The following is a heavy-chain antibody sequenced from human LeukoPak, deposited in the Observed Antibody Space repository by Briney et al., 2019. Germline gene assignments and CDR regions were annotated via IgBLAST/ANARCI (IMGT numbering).Heavy chain of an antibody. Sequence: PGGSLRLSCAAFGFVFSSYSMNWVRQAPGKGPEWVSYITSDSSTIYYADSVKGRFTISRDNSKNTLYLQMNSLRAEDTAVYYCAKGRDRYCSSTSCPGEIDYWGQGTLVTVSS. D-gene: IGHD2-2*01. CDR1: GFVFSSYS. CDR3: AKGRDRYCSSTSCPGEIDY. J-gene: IGHJ4*02. CDR2: ITSDSSTI. V-gene: IGHV3-48*01.